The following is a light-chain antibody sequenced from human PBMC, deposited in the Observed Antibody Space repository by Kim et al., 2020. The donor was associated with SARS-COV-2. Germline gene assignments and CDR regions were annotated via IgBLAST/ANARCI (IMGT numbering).Light chain of an antibody. J-gene: IGLJ2*01. CDR3: AAWDDSLNGVI. Sequence: ELTQPPSASGTPGQRVTISCSGSRSNIGSNTVNWYQQLPGTAPKLLIYSDNQRPSGVPDRFSGSKSGTSASLAISGLQSEDEADYYCAAWDDSLNGVIFGGGTQLTVL. V-gene: IGLV1-44*01. CDR1: RSNIGSNT. CDR2: SDN.